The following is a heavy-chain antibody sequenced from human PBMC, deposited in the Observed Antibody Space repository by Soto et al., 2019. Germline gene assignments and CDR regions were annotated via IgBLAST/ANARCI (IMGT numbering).Heavy chain of an antibody. Sequence: GGSLRLSCAASGFTFDDYGMTWVRQAPGKGLEWVSGITWNGDRTHYGDSVKGRFTISRDNAKNSLYLQMHSLRAEDTALYYCARIPFRQTYNWFDPWGQGTLVTVSS. J-gene: IGHJ5*02. V-gene: IGHV3-20*04. CDR3: ARIPFRQTYNWFDP. CDR2: ITWNGDRT. CDR1: GFTFDDYG.